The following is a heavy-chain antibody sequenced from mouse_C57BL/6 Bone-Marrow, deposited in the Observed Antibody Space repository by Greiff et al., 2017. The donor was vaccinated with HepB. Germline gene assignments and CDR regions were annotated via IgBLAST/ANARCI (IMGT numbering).Heavy chain of an antibody. J-gene: IGHJ4*01. CDR2: IWSGGST. D-gene: IGHD2-9*01. V-gene: IGHV2-2*01. CDR1: GFSLTSYG. Sequence: VKLMESGPGLVQPSQSLSITCTVSGFSLTSYGVHWVRQSPGKGLEWLGVIWSGGSTDYNAAFISRLSISKDNSKSQVFSKMNSLQADDTAIYYCARPAYYGYGYAMDYWGQGTSVTVSS. CDR3: ARPAYYGYGYAMDY.